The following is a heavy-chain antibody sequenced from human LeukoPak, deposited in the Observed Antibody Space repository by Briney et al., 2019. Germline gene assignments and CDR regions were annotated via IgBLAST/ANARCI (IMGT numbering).Heavy chain of an antibody. CDR3: AKDIQLST. D-gene: IGHD3-16*02. J-gene: IGHJ3*01. Sequence: GGSLRLSCAASGFIFRDSAMTWVRQVPGKGLEWVSLISYSGGNAYYADSVKARFTISRDNSENTLSLQMNSLRVEDTARYYCAKDIQLSTWGLGTMVTVSS. V-gene: IGHV3-23*01. CDR2: ISYSGGNA. CDR1: GFIFRDSA.